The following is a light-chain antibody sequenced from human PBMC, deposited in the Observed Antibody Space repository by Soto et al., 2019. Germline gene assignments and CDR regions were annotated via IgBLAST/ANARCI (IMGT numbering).Light chain of an antibody. J-gene: IGLJ1*01. CDR2: GNS. Sequence: QSVLTQPPSVSGAPGQRVTISYTGNSSNIGAGYDVHWYQQLPGTAPKLLIYGNSNRPSGVPDRFSGSKSGTSASLAITGLQAEDEADYYCQSYDSSQGGSVFGTGTKVTVL. CDR3: QSYDSSQGGSV. CDR1: SSNIGAGYD. V-gene: IGLV1-40*01.